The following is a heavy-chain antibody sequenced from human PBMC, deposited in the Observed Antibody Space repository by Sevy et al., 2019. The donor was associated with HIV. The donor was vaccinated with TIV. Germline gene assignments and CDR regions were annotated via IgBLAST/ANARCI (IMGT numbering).Heavy chain of an antibody. CDR2: IFNDGKTK. V-gene: IGHV3-33*01. CDR1: GFIFSRYD. CDR3: ARESGSDWYLDS. D-gene: IGHD2-21*02. Sequence: GGSLRLSCKASGFIFSRYDVHWVRQAPGKGLEWVASIFNDGKTKYYGDPVKGRFTISRDDSKNTLYLQMDSLRAEDTAVYYCARESGSDWYLDSWGQGTLVTVSS. J-gene: IGHJ4*02.